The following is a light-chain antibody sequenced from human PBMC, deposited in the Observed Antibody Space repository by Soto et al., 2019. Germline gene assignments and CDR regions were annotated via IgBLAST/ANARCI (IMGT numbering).Light chain of an antibody. CDR2: AAS. CDR3: HQYFSTPPI. V-gene: IGKV1-39*01. Sequence: DIQMTQSPSSLSASVGDRVTITCRASQGVSAYLIWYQQRQGRAPKLLIYAASNLLSGVPSRFSGSGSGTNFTLTISSLQAEDVAVYFCHQYFSTPPIFGGGTKVEIK. CDR1: QGVSAY. J-gene: IGKJ4*01.